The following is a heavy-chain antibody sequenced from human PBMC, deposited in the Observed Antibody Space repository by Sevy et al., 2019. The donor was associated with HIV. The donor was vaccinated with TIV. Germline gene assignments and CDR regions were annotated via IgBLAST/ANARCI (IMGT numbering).Heavy chain of an antibody. V-gene: IGHV3-23*01. Sequence: GGSLRLSCAASGFTFSSYGMHWVRQAPGKGLQWVSTISPNGGSTYYADFVKGRFTISRDNSKNTLYLQMNSLRVEDTAIYYCARGEQWLSFNYWGQGTLVTVSS. CDR3: ARGEQWLSFNY. CDR1: GFTFSSYG. D-gene: IGHD6-19*01. CDR2: ISPNGGST. J-gene: IGHJ4*02.